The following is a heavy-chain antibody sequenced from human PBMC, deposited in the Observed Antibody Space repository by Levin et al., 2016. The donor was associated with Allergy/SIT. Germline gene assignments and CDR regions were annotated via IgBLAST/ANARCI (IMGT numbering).Heavy chain of an antibody. J-gene: IGHJ4*02. CDR2: ISSDSRPI. Sequence: VRQAPGKGLEWISYISSDSRPIYYADSLKGRFTVSRDNVKKSLYLQVDGLRAEDTAVYYCARQGTGSGSSWYEDYWGQGVLVTVSS. CDR3: ARQGTGSGSSWYEDY. D-gene: IGHD6-13*01. V-gene: IGHV3-48*01.